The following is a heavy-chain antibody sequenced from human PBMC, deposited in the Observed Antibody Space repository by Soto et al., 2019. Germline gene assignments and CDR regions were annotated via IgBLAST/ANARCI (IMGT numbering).Heavy chain of an antibody. D-gene: IGHD5-12*01. CDR3: ARKEDGYNRLFDY. J-gene: IGHJ4*02. CDR2: MFYSGTT. V-gene: IGHV4-39*01. CDR1: VVSINSRGYY. Sequence: PAESLSLTCTVSVVSINSRGYYWGWILQPPGKGLEWIESMFYSGTTYYNPSLKSRITIAVDSSKNQFSLSLSSVTAADTAFYYCARKEDGYNRLFDYWGQGVLVTVSS.